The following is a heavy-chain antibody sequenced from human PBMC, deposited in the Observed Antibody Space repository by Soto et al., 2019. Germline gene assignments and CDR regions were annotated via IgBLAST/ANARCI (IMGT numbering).Heavy chain of an antibody. V-gene: IGHV4-31*03. J-gene: IGHJ3*02. CDR2: IYYSGDT. CDR3: ARDYYDSSGRYSDPFHI. CDR1: GGSISSGGYY. Sequence: QVQLQESGPGLVRPSQTLSLTCTVSGGSISSGGYYWSWIRQHPGKGLEYIGYIYYSGDTYYNPSLKSRGTISVDTSKNQFSLKLRSVTGADTAVYFCARDYYDSSGRYSDPFHIWGQGTRVTVSS. D-gene: IGHD3-22*01.